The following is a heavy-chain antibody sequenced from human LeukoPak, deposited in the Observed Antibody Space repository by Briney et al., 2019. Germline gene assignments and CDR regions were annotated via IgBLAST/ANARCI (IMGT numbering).Heavy chain of an antibody. V-gene: IGHV4-59*01. CDR3: ARHYCSSISCYLNY. CDR2: IYYSGST. Sequence: PSETLSLTCTVSGGSISSYYWSWIRQPPGKGLEWIGYIYYSGSTKYNPSLKSRVTISVDTSKNQFSLKLSSVTAADTAVYYCARHYCSSISCYLNYWGQGTLVTVSS. J-gene: IGHJ4*02. D-gene: IGHD2-2*01. CDR1: GGSISSYY.